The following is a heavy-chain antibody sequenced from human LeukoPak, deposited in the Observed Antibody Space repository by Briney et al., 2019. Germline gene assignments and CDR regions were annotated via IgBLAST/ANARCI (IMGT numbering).Heavy chain of an antibody. CDR3: ARDTKLRIAAAGLSDYYGMDV. V-gene: IGHV3-48*01. D-gene: IGHD6-13*01. CDR1: GFTFSSYR. Sequence: GGSQRLSCAASGFTFSSYRMNWVRQAPGKGLECVSYISSSSSNIYYADSVKGRFTIYRDNAKNSLYLKMNSLRAEDTAVYYCARDTKLRIAAAGLSDYYGMDVWGQGTTVTVSS. CDR2: ISSSSSNI. J-gene: IGHJ6*02.